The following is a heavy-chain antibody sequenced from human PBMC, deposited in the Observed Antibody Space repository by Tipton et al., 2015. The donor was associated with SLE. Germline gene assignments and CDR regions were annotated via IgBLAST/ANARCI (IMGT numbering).Heavy chain of an antibody. CDR2: IYHSGNT. D-gene: IGHD3-22*01. V-gene: IGHV4-38-2*01. CDR1: AYSISSGYY. Sequence: TLSLTCAVSAYSISSGYYWGWIRQPPGKGLEWIGSIYHSGNTYYNPSLKSRVTISVDTSKNQFSLKLSSVTAADTAVYYCARFTNYYDSSGYQPWGQGTLVTVSS. CDR3: ARFTNYYDSSGYQP. J-gene: IGHJ4*02.